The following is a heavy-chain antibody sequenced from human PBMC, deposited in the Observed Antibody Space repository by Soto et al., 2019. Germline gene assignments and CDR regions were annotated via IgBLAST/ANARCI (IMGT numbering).Heavy chain of an antibody. CDR1: GVSLSNYW. D-gene: IGHD2-15*01. CDR2: VAKEGSEL. J-gene: IGHJ6*02. CDR3: TRATDLRYCSSYSFPGIDV. Sequence: EVQLVESGGGLVQPGGSLRLSCVAAGVSLSNYWMSWVRQAPGKGLEMVANVAKEGSELWNLDSVKGRVTISRDNAENALYLLMNSLLAADTAVYYCTRATDLRYCSSYSFPGIDVWGQGTTVTV. V-gene: IGHV3-7*03.